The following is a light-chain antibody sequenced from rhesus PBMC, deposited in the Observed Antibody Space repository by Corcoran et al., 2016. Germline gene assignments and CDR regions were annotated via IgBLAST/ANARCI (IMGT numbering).Light chain of an antibody. CDR2: KAS. J-gene: IGKJ3*01. Sequence: DIQMTQSPSSLSASVGDRVTITCRASENVNNYFTWYQQKPGKAPKLLISKASTLQSGVPSRFRGSGFRTDYTFTISSLQPEDVATYYCQHCYRTPFTFGPGTKLDIK. CDR3: QHCYRTPFT. V-gene: IGKV1-74*01. CDR1: ENVNNY.